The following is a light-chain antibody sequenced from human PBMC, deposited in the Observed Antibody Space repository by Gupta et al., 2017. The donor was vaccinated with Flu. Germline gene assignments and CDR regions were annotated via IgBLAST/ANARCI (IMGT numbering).Light chain of an antibody. CDR3: CTFAGSSTWV. J-gene: IGLJ3*02. CDR2: EVI. CDR1: SSDVGSYNL. V-gene: IGLV2-23*02. Sequence: QSALTQPASVSGSPGPSITISCTGTSSDVGSYNLVSWYQQHPGKAPKLMIYEVIKRPSGVSNRFSGSKSGNTASLTISGLQAEDEAEYYCCTFAGSSTWVFGGGTKLTVL.